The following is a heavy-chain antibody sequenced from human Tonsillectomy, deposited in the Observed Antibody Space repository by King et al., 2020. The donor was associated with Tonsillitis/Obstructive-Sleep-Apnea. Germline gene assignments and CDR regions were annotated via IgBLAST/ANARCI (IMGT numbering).Heavy chain of an antibody. CDR3: AGGPAGADYYYMDV. D-gene: IGHD6-19*01. CDR2: ISDNGAGT. J-gene: IGHJ6*03. CDR1: GFTFINYA. Sequence: VQLVESGGGSVQPGGSLRLSCAASGFTFINYAMTWVRQAPGKGLEWVSSISDNGAGTHYADSVKGRFTISRDNSKNTLYLQINSLRVDDTAVYYCAGGPAGADYYYMDVWGKGTTVTVSS. V-gene: IGHV3-23*04.